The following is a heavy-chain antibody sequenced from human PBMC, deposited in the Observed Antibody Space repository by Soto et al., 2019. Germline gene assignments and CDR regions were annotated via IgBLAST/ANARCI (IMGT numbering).Heavy chain of an antibody. D-gene: IGHD2-21*02. J-gene: IGHJ6*02. Sequence: GGSLRLSCAASGFTLSSYAMSWVRQAPGKGLEWVSAISGSGGSTYYADSVKGRFTISRDNSKNTLYLQMNSLRAEDTAVYYCAILGAGVVTDYYGMDVWGQGTTVTVSS. CDR3: AILGAGVVTDYYGMDV. CDR1: GFTLSSYA. CDR2: ISGSGGST. V-gene: IGHV3-23*01.